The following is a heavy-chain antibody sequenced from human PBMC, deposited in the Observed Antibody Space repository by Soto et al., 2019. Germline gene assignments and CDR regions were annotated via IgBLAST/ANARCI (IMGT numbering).Heavy chain of an antibody. CDR3: AKEEGYSLFFGWFDP. CDR2: ISGSGGST. CDR1: GFTFSSYA. Sequence: PGGSLRLSCAASGFTFSSYAMSWVRQAPGKGLEWVSAISGSGGSTYYADSVKGRFTISRDSSKNTLYLQMNSLRAEDTAVYYCAKEEGYSLFFGWFDPWGQGTLVTVPQ. V-gene: IGHV3-23*01. J-gene: IGHJ5*02. D-gene: IGHD5-18*01.